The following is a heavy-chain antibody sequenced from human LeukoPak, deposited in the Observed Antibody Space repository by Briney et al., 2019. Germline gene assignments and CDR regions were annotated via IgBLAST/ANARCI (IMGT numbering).Heavy chain of an antibody. CDR3: AELGITMIGGV. Sequence: GRSLRLSCAASGFTFSSYAMHWVRQAPGKGLEWVSYISSSGSTIYYADSVKGRFAISRDNAKNSLYLQMNSLRAEDTAVYYCAELGITMIGGVWGKGTTVTISS. CDR1: GFTFSSYA. D-gene: IGHD3-10*02. CDR2: ISSSGSTI. J-gene: IGHJ6*04. V-gene: IGHV3-48*03.